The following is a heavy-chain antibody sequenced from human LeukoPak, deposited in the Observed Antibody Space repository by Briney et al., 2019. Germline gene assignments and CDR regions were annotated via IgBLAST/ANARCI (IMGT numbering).Heavy chain of an antibody. CDR1: GFTFSSYA. CDR3: ANCYYYGSGSRRDRYYGMDV. CDR2: ISGSGGST. Sequence: GGSLRLSCAASGFTFSSYAMSWVRQAPGKGLEWVSAISGSGGSTYYADSVKGRFTISRDNSKNTLYLQMNSLRAEDTAVYYCANCYYYGSGSRRDRYYGMDVWGQGTTVTVSS. J-gene: IGHJ6*02. D-gene: IGHD3-10*01. V-gene: IGHV3-23*01.